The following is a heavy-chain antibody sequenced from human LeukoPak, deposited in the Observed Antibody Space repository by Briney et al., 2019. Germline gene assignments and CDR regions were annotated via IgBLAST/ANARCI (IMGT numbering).Heavy chain of an antibody. J-gene: IGHJ6*03. V-gene: IGHV3-48*03. Sequence: GGSLRLSCAASGFTFSSYEMNWVRQAPGKGLEWVSYISSSGSTIYYADSVKGRFTISRDNAKNSLYLQMNSLRAGDTAVYYCARVGCSSTSCYHSPSWLYYYYYMDVWGKGTTVTISS. D-gene: IGHD2-2*01. CDR1: GFTFSSYE. CDR2: ISSSGSTI. CDR3: ARVGCSSTSCYHSPSWLYYYYYMDV.